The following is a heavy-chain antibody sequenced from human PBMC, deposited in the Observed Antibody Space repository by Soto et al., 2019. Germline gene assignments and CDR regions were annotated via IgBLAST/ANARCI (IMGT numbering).Heavy chain of an antibody. J-gene: IGHJ6*02. D-gene: IGHD3-3*01. V-gene: IGHV3-23*01. Sequence: EVQLLESGVGLVQPGGSLRLSCAASGFTFSSYAMSWVRQAPGKGLEWVSAISGSGGSTYYADSVQGRFTISRDNSKNTLYLQMNSLRAEDTAVYYCAKDPLYDEFWSGEGWGQGTTVTVSS. CDR3: AKDPLYDEFWSGEG. CDR1: GFTFSSYA. CDR2: ISGSGGST.